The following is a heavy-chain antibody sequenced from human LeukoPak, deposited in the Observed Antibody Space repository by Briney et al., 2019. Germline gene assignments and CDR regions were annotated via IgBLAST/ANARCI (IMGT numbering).Heavy chain of an antibody. D-gene: IGHD3-3*01. V-gene: IGHV1-69*05. CDR1: GGTFRSYG. CDR2: FIPIFGTA. J-gene: IGHJ3*02. CDR3: ARQGGITIFGVAQPGGAFDI. Sequence: ASVKVSCKASGGTFRSYGISWVRQAPGQGLGGWGGFIPIFGTANYVQKFQGRVTITTDESTSTAYMELSSLRSEDTAVYYCARQGGITIFGVAQPGGAFDIWGQGTMVTVSS.